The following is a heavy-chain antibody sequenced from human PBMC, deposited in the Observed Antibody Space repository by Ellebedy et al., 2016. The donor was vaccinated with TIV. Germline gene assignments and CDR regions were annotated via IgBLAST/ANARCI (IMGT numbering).Heavy chain of an antibody. CDR1: GFSFNSYA. Sequence: PGGSLRLSCAASGFSFNSYAMSWVRQAPGKGLEWVSTISNTGSRTYYADSVEGRFIISRANSKRTLFLQMNSLRAEDTALYYCAKGRGGGSDSSVPRYYFDYWGLGTLVTVSS. CDR3: AKGRGGGSDSSVPRYYFDY. CDR2: ISNTGSRT. V-gene: IGHV3-23*01. J-gene: IGHJ4*02. D-gene: IGHD3-22*01.